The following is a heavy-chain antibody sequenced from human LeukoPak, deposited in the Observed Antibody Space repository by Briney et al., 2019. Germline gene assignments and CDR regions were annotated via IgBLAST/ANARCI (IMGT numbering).Heavy chain of an antibody. CDR1: GYTFTSYY. J-gene: IGHJ4*02. D-gene: IGHD3-9*01. CDR3: ARSDDILTGYYF. Sequence: GASVKVSCKASGYTFTSYYMHWVRQAPGQGLEWMGIINPGGGSTSYAQKFQGRVTMTRDMSTSTVYMELSSLRSEDTAVYYCARSDDILTGYYFWGQGTLVTVSS. CDR2: INPGGGST. V-gene: IGHV1-46*01.